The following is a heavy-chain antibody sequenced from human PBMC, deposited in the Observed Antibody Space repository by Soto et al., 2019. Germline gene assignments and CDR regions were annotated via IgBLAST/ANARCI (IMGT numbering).Heavy chain of an antibody. CDR3: ATTGCGSTKCQIRNGVDV. Sequence: EVQLVESGGGLVKPGGSLRLSCAVSGFTFSSSDMNWVRQAPGKGLEWVSSISSGSNYIYYADSVKGRFTISRDNAKNSLYLQMNSLRVEDTAVYYCATTGCGSTKCQIRNGVDVWGQGTTVTVSS. CDR2: ISSGSNYI. CDR1: GFTFSSSD. D-gene: IGHD2-2*01. V-gene: IGHV3-21*01. J-gene: IGHJ6*02.